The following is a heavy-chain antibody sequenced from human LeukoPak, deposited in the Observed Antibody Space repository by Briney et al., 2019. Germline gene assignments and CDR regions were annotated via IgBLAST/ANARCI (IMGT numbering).Heavy chain of an antibody. J-gene: IGHJ6*02. CDR3: AKGSEELEDYYYGMDV. V-gene: IGHV3-23*01. D-gene: IGHD3-10*01. CDR2: ISGSGGST. Sequence: GGSLRLSCAASGFTFSSYAMSWVRQAPGKGLEWVSAISGSGGSTYYADSVKGRFTISRDNSKNTLYLQMNSLRAEDTAVYYCAKGSEELEDYYYGMDVWGQGTAVTVSS. CDR1: GFTFSSYA.